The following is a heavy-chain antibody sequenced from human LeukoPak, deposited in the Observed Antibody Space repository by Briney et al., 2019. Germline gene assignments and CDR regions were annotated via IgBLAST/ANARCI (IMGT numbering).Heavy chain of an antibody. V-gene: IGHV3-53*01. J-gene: IGHJ6*04. D-gene: IGHD2-15*01. CDR3: ARDGCSGGSCYTPREYYYYGMDV. CDR2: IYSGGST. CDR1: GFTVSSNY. Sequence: PGGSLRLSCAASGFTVSSNYMSWVRQAPGKGLEWVSVIYSGGSTYYADSVKGRFTISRDNSKNTLYLQMNSLRAKDTAVYYCARDGCSGGSCYTPREYYYYGMDVWGKGTTVTVSS.